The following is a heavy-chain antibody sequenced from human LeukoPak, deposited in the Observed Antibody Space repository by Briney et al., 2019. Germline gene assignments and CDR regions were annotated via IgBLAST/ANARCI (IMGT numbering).Heavy chain of an antibody. CDR2: IDPSDSYT. CDR3: ARHDYSATICPYDY. Sequence: GESLKISCEGAGYSFIQYSIRWVRQMPGRGLEWMGRIDPSDSYTNYSPSFQGHVTISADKSVSTAYLQWSSLKASDTAMYYGARHDYSATICPYDYWGQGTLVTVSS. J-gene: IGHJ4*02. CDR1: GYSFIQYS. V-gene: IGHV5-10-1*01. D-gene: IGHD5-12*01.